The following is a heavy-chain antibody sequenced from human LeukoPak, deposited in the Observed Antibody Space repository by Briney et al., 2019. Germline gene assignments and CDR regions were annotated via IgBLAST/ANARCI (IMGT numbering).Heavy chain of an antibody. V-gene: IGHV4-4*07. D-gene: IGHD3-10*01. J-gene: IGHJ4*02. CDR1: GGSISSYY. CDR3: ARDRYYYGPGGFDY. CDR2: IYTSGST. Sequence: SETLSLTCTVSGGSISSYYWSWIRQPAGKGLEGIGRIYTSGSTNYNPSLKSRVTMSVDTPKNQFSLKLSSVTAADTAVYYCARDRYYYGPGGFDYWGQGTLVTVSS.